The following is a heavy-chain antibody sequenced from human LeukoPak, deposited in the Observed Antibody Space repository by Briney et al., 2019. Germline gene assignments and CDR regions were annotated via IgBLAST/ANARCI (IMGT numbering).Heavy chain of an antibody. CDR3: AKTSRGGGKADNY. CDR1: GGTFSSYA. CDR2: ISGSGGST. Sequence: ASVKVSCRASGGTFSSYAMSWVRQAPGKGLEWVSAISGSGGSTYYADSVKGRFTISRDNSKNTLYLQMNSLRAEDTAVYYCAKTSRGGGKADNYWGQGTLVTVSS. D-gene: IGHD3-16*01. V-gene: IGHV3-23*01. J-gene: IGHJ4*02.